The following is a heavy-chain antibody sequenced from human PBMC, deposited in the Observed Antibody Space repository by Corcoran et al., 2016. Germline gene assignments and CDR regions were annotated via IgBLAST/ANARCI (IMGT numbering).Heavy chain of an antibody. CDR1: GFTFSSYS. CDR3: ARAGFLEWLYYFDY. D-gene: IGHD3-3*01. V-gene: IGHV3-48*04. CDR2: ISSSSSTI. Sequence: EVQLVESGGGLVQPGGSLRLSCAASGFTFSSYSMNWVRQAPGKGREWVSYISSSSSTIYYADSVKGRFTISRDNAKNSLYLQMNSLRAEDTAVYYCARAGFLEWLYYFDYWGQGTLVTVSS. J-gene: IGHJ4*02.